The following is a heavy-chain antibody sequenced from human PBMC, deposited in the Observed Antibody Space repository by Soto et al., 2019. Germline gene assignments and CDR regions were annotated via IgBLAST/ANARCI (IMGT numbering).Heavy chain of an antibody. CDR2: IIPIPDIT. J-gene: IGHJ3*01. Sequence: QVQLVQSWAEVRKPGSSVKVSCKAPGGTFSTYIISWVRQAPGQGLEWMGRIIPIPDITNYAQKSQGRVTVTADRSTSTAYMELTSLKSEDTAVYYCARDRITTRGDAFDLWGQGTMVTVSS. V-gene: IGHV1-69*08. CDR1: GGTFSTYI. D-gene: IGHD3-3*01. CDR3: ARDRITTRGDAFDL.